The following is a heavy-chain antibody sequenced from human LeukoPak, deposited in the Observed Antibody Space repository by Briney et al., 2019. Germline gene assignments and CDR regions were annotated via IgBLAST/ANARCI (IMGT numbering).Heavy chain of an antibody. CDR2: IVAGGGTT. Sequence: GGSLRLSCAASGFTFSSYAMSWVRQAPGKGLEWVSSIVAGGGTTYYADSVKGRFTISRDNSKNTLYLQMNSLRAEDTAVYHCARDLAWGAFDYWGQGTLVTVSS. J-gene: IGHJ4*02. D-gene: IGHD7-27*01. CDR1: GFTFSSYA. V-gene: IGHV3-23*01. CDR3: ARDLAWGAFDY.